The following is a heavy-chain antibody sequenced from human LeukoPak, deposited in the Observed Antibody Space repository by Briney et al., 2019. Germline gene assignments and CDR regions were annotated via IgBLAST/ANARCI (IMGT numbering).Heavy chain of an antibody. CDR2: VNPNTGGT. Sequence: ASVKVSCKASGYTFSDYAIHWVRQAPGQGLEWMGWVNPNTGGTSYAQKFQGRVTMTRDTSISTAYMQLNRLTSDDTAVYYCAREHIQDVWGKGTTVTISS. J-gene: IGHJ6*04. V-gene: IGHV1-2*02. CDR1: GYTFSDYA. CDR3: AREHIQDV. D-gene: IGHD2-21*01.